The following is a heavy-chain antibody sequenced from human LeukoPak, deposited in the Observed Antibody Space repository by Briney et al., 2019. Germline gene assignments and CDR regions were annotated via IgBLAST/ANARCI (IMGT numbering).Heavy chain of an antibody. Sequence: GGSLRLSCAASGFTFSSCAMHWVRQAPGKGLEWVAVISYDGSNKYYADSVKGRFTISRDNSKNTLYLQMNSLIAEDTAVYYCARDESSLTYYDFWSGYGYFDYWGQGTLVTVSS. J-gene: IGHJ4*02. CDR2: ISYDGSNK. D-gene: IGHD3-3*01. V-gene: IGHV3-30*04. CDR1: GFTFSSCA. CDR3: ARDESSLTYYDFWSGYGYFDY.